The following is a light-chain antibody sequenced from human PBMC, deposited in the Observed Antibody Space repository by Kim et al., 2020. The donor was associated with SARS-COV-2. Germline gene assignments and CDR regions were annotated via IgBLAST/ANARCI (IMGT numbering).Light chain of an antibody. CDR3: QAWDSSTSV. CDR2: QDN. Sequence: SVSPGQTASIPCTGNELGNKYACWYQQKPGQSPVLVIYQDNMRPSGIPERFSGSNSGNTATLTIGGTQAMDEADYYCQAWDSSTSVFGGGTQLTVL. V-gene: IGLV3-1*01. CDR1: ELGNKY. J-gene: IGLJ2*01.